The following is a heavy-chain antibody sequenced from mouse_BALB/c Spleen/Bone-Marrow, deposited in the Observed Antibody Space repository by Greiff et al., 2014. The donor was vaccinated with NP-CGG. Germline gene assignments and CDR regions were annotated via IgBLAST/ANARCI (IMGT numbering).Heavy chain of an antibody. Sequence: DVKLVESGAELVKPGASVKLSCTASGFNIKDTYMHWVKQRPEQGLEWIGRIDPANGNTKYDSKFQGKATITADTSSNTAYLQLSSLTSEDTAVYYCARYYYGSSYAMDYWGQGTSVTVSS. J-gene: IGHJ4*01. CDR3: ARYYYGSSYAMDY. V-gene: IGHV14-3*02. CDR1: GFNIKDTY. CDR2: IDPANGNT. D-gene: IGHD1-1*01.